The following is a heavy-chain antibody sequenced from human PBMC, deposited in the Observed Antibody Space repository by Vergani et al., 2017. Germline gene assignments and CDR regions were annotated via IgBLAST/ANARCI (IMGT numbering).Heavy chain of an antibody. CDR1: GFTFSSYA. V-gene: IGHV3-23*04. J-gene: IGHJ6*03. CDR2: ISGSGGST. D-gene: IGHD6-13*01. CDR3: AKDSRQLVEMRYYYYMDV. Sequence: DVQLVESGGGLVQPGGSLRLSCAASGFTFSSYAMSWVRQAPGKGLEWVSAISGSGGSTYYADSVKGRFTISRDNSKNTLYLQMNSLRAEDTAVYYCAKDSRQLVEMRYYYYMDVWGKGTTVTVSS.